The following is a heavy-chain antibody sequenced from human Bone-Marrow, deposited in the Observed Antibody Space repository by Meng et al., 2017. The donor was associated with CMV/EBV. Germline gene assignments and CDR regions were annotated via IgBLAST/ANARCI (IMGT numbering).Heavy chain of an antibody. CDR3: ARGRNRYCSSTSCLRGMDV. D-gene: IGHD2-2*01. V-gene: IGHV4-39*07. Sequence: GSLRLSCTVSGGSISSSSYYWGWIRQPPGRGLEWIGSIYYSGRTYYNPSLKSRVTISVDTSKNQFSLKLSSVTAADRAVYYCARGRNRYCSSTSCLRGMDVWGQGTTVTVSS. CDR2: IYYSGRT. CDR1: GGSISSSSYY. J-gene: IGHJ6*02.